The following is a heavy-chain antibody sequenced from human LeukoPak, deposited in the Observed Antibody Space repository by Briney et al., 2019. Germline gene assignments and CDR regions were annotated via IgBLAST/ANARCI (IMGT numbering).Heavy chain of an antibody. CDR2: ISYDGSNK. Sequence: GGSLRLSCAASGFTFSSYAMHWVRQAPGKGLEWVAVISYDGSNKYYADSVKGRFTISRDNSKNTLYLQMNSLRAEDTAVYYCARDRTPMVRGVPIYWGQGTLVTVSS. D-gene: IGHD3-10*01. V-gene: IGHV3-30*04. CDR1: GFTFSSYA. CDR3: ARDRTPMVRGVPIY. J-gene: IGHJ4*02.